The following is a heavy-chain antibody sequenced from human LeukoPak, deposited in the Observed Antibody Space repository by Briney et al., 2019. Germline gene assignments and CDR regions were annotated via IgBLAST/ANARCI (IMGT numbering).Heavy chain of an antibody. CDR3: ANSPDRQKYSSSWYHYYYGMDV. Sequence: PGGSLRLSCAASGFTFSSYAMSWVRQAPGKGLEWVSAISGSGGSTYYADSVKGRFTISRDNSKNTLYLQMNSLRAEDTAVYYCANSPDRQKYSSSWYHYYYGMDVWGQGTTVTVSS. D-gene: IGHD6-13*01. V-gene: IGHV3-23*01. CDR1: GFTFSSYA. J-gene: IGHJ6*02. CDR2: ISGSGGST.